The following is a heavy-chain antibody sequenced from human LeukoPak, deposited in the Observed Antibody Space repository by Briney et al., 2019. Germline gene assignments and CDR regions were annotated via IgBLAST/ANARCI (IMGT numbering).Heavy chain of an antibody. Sequence: PGGSLRLSCAASGFTFSNYGMDWVRQAPGKGVEGVSYISSSSSSIYYADSVKGRFTISRDNAKNSLFLQMNSLRAEDTAVYYCARGGAARPDYWGQGTLVTVSS. J-gene: IGHJ4*02. V-gene: IGHV3-48*01. D-gene: IGHD6-6*01. CDR3: ARGGAARPDY. CDR2: ISSSSSSI. CDR1: GFTFSNYG.